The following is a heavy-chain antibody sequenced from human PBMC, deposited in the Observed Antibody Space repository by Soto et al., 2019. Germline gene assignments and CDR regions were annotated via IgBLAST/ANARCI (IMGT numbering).Heavy chain of an antibody. CDR3: AREYPVHSAYFDY. CDR1: GASISRYY. Sequence: SETLSLTCTVSGASISRYYWSWIRQSPGKGLEWIGYMYYSGNANYNPSLRSRITISVDTSKNQFSLNLNSVTAADTAVYYCAREYPVHSAYFDYWGQAIQVTVSS. V-gene: IGHV4-59*01. D-gene: IGHD1-26*01. CDR2: MYYSGNA. J-gene: IGHJ4*02.